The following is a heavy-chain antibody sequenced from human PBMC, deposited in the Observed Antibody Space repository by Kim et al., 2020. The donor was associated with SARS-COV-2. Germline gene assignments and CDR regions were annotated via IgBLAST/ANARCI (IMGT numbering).Heavy chain of an antibody. Sequence: GTEKYYTASVKGRFTISRDNSKRSMSLQLNNLRGEDTAVYYCASGRDWFDPWGQGTLVIVSS. D-gene: IGHD1-26*01. V-gene: IGHV3-7*01. CDR2: GTEK. J-gene: IGHJ5*02. CDR3: ASGRDWFDP.